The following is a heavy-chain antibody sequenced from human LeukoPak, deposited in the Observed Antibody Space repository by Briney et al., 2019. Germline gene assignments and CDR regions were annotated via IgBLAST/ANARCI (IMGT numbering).Heavy chain of an antibody. CDR1: GFTFDDYG. CDR2: INHNGNVN. CDR3: ARGGGLDV. J-gene: IGHJ6*02. V-gene: IGHV3-7*03. Sequence: PRGSLRLSCAASGFTFDDYGMNWARQAPGKGLEWVASINHNGNVNYYVDSVKGRFTISRDNAKNSLYLQMSNLRAEDTAVYFCARGGGLDVWGQGATVTVSS. D-gene: IGHD3-16*01.